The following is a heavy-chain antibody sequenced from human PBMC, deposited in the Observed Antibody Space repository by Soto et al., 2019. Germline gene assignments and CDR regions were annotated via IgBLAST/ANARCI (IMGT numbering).Heavy chain of an antibody. CDR1: GFSLNTNGMG. CDR3: AWWNYESGLDV. J-gene: IGHJ6*02. CDR2: IYWDEDK. V-gene: IGHV2-5*02. D-gene: IGHD1-7*01. Sequence: QITLKESGPTLVRPTQTLTLTCSFSGFSLNTNGMGVGWIRQPPGKALEWLAFIYWDEDKRYSPSLKTRLTVAADTSNNEVVLKMTTLDRLDTGTYYCAWWNYESGLDVWGQWTTVTVSS.